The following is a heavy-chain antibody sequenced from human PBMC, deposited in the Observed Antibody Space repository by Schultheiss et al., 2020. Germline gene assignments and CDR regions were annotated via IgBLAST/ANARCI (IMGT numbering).Heavy chain of an antibody. CDR2: IWYDGSNK. V-gene: IGHV3-30*02. J-gene: IGHJ6*02. CDR1: GFTFSSYW. Sequence: GGSLRLSCAASGFTFSSYWMSWVRQATGKGLEWVAVIWYDGSNKYYADSVKGRFTISRDNSKNTLYLQMNSLRAEDTAVYYCAKGGHYDILTGYSSGYYYGMDVWGQGTTVTVSS. CDR3: AKGGHYDILTGYSSGYYYGMDV. D-gene: IGHD3-9*01.